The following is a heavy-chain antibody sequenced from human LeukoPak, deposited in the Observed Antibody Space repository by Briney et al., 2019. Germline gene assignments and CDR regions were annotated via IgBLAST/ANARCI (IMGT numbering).Heavy chain of an antibody. CDR3: ATDRGGSYYYFDY. J-gene: IGHJ4*02. D-gene: IGHD1-26*01. Sequence: ASVKVSCKASGYTFTGYYMHWVRQAPGQGLEWMGWINPNSGGTNYAQKFQGRVTMTRDTSISTAYMELSRLRSDDTAVYYCATDRGGSYYYFDYWGQGTLVTVSS. CDR1: GYTFTGYY. V-gene: IGHV1-2*02. CDR2: INPNSGGT.